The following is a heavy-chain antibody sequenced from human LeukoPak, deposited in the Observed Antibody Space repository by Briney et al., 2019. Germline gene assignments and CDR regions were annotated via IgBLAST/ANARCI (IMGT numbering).Heavy chain of an antibody. V-gene: IGHV3-21*01. Sequence: GGSLRLSCAASGFTFSIYSMAWVRQTPGKGLEWVSSISSSSTYIYYADSVKGRFTISRDNAKNSLYLQMNSLRAEDTAVYYCAREPTAMILWGQGTLVTVSS. CDR2: ISSSSTYI. CDR3: AREPTAMIL. J-gene: IGHJ4*02. D-gene: IGHD5-18*01. CDR1: GFTFSIYS.